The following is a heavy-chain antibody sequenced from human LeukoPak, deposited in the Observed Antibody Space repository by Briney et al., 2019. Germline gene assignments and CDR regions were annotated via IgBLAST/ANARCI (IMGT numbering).Heavy chain of an antibody. Sequence: SETLSLTCTVSGDSISSISYYWGWIRQPPGKGLEWIGSIYYSGSTYYNPSLKSRVTISVDTSKNQFSLKLSSVTAADTAVYYCARDTLGVPFDYWGQGTLVTVSS. CDR3: ARDTLGVPFDY. CDR2: IYYSGST. D-gene: IGHD3-3*01. V-gene: IGHV4-39*07. CDR1: GDSISSISYY. J-gene: IGHJ4*02.